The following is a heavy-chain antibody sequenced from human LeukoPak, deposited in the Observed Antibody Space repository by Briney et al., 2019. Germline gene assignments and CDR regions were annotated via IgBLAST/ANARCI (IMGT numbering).Heavy chain of an antibody. D-gene: IGHD7-27*01. CDR3: ARDKRTGDSYFDS. Sequence: GGSLRLSCAASGFSFSSYWMSWARQAPGKGLEWVANIKQDGSEKYYVDSVKGRFTISRDNAKYSLYLQMDSLRAEDTAVYYCARDKRTGDSYFDSWGQGTLVTVSS. CDR1: GFSFSSYW. J-gene: IGHJ4*02. CDR2: IKQDGSEK. V-gene: IGHV3-7*01.